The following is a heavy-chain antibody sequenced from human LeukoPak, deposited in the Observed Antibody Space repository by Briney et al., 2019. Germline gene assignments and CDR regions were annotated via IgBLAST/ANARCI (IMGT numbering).Heavy chain of an antibody. J-gene: IGHJ6*02. CDR2: FDPEDGET. CDR3: ATSEGGGYDSGYYYGMDV. CDR1: GYTLTELS. D-gene: IGHD5-12*01. Sequence: ASVKVSCKVSGYTLTELSMHWVRQAPGKGLEWMGGFDPEDGETIYAQKFQGRVTMTEDTSTDTAYMELSSLRSEDTAVYYCATSEGGGYDSGYYYGMDVWGQGTTVTVSS. V-gene: IGHV1-24*01.